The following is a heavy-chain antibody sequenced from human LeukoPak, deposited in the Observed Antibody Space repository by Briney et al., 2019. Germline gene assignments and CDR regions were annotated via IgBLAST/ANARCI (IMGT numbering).Heavy chain of an antibody. CDR3: ARGQGSSSWYRY. D-gene: IGHD6-13*01. Sequence: SETLSLTCAVYGGSFSGYYWSWIRQPPGKGLEWIGEINHSGSTNYNPSLKGRVTISVDTSKNQFSLKLSSVTAADTAVYYCARGQGSSSWYRYWGQGTLVTVSS. V-gene: IGHV4-34*01. J-gene: IGHJ4*02. CDR2: INHSGST. CDR1: GGSFSGYY.